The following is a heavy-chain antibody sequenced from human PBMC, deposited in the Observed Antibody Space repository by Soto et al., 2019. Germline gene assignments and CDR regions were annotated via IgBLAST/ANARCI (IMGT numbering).Heavy chain of an antibody. D-gene: IGHD5-12*01. CDR3: ARERDGYNLAGMDV. Sequence: GGSLRLSCAASGFTFSSYGMHWVRQAPGKGLEWVAVIWYDGSNKYYADSVKGRFTISRDNSKNTLYLQMNSLRAEDTAVYYCARERDGYNLAGMDVWGQGTTVTVSS. CDR1: GFTFSSYG. J-gene: IGHJ6*02. CDR2: IWYDGSNK. V-gene: IGHV3-33*01.